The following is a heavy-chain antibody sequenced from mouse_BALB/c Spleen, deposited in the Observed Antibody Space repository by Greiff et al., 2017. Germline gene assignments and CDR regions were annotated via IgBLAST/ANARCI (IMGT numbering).Heavy chain of an antibody. D-gene: IGHD1-2*01. Sequence: EVKLMESGGGLVQPGGSMKLSCVASGFTFSNYWMNWVRQSPEKGLEWVAEIRLKSNNYATHYAESVKGRFTISRDDSKSSVYLQMNNLRAEDTGIYYCTRTHYYGYYFDYWGQGTTLTVSS. V-gene: IGHV6-6*02. CDR1: GFTFSNYW. CDR3: TRTHYYGYYFDY. J-gene: IGHJ2*01. CDR2: IRLKSNNYAT.